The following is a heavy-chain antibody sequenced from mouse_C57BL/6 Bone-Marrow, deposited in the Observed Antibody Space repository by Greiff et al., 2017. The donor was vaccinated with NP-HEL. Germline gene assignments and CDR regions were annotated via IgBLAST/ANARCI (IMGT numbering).Heavy chain of an antibody. CDR1: GYTFTDYY. J-gene: IGHJ3*01. CDR2: IFPGSGST. D-gene: IGHD2-5*01. CDR3: ALEGYYSNDAWFAY. Sequence: QVQLQQSGPELVKPGASVKISCKASGYTFTDYYINWVKQRPGQGLEWIGWIFPGSGSTYYNEKFKGKATLTVDKSSSTAYMLLSSLTSEDSAVYFCALEGYYSNDAWFAYWGQGTLVTVSA. V-gene: IGHV1-75*01.